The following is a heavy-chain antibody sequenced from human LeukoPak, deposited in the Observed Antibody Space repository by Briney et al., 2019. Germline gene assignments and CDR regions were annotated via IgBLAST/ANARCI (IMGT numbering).Heavy chain of an antibody. Sequence: GESLKISCKGSGYSFTSYWIGWVRQMPGKGLKWMGIIYPGDSDTRYSPSFQGQVTISADKSISTAYLQWSSLKASDTAMYYCARQHYSSGWYPGYFDYWGQGTLVTVSS. CDR2: IYPGDSDT. V-gene: IGHV5-51*01. D-gene: IGHD6-19*01. CDR1: GYSFTSYW. CDR3: ARQHYSSGWYPGYFDY. J-gene: IGHJ4*02.